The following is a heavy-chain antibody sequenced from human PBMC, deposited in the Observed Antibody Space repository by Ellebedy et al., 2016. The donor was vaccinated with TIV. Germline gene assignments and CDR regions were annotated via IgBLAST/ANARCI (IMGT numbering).Heavy chain of an antibody. CDR2: VSSDGSIK. V-gene: IGHV3-30*03. D-gene: IGHD6-13*01. CDR1: GFTFSTYG. J-gene: IGHJ4*02. Sequence: GESLKISXAASGFTFSTYGMHWVRQAPGKGLEWVAVVSSDGSIKYYGDSVKGRFTISRDNSKNTLYLQMNNLRAEDTAMYHCVILPIGGAAAASWGFDQWGQGTPLTVSS. CDR3: VILPIGGAAAASWGFDQ.